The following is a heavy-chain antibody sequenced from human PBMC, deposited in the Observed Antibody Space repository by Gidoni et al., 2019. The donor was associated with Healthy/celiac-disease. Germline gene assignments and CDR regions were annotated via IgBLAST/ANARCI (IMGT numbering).Heavy chain of an antibody. D-gene: IGHD3-10*01. Sequence: QVPLQQWGAALLKPSETLSLTCAVYGGSFSGYSWSWIRQHPGKGLEWIGEINHSGSTNYNPSLKSRVTISVDTSKNQFSLKLSSVTAADTAVYYCARASGWFGELSEMTGGSYPLGMDVWGQGTTVTVSS. CDR1: GGSFSGYS. CDR2: INHSGST. V-gene: IGHV4-34*01. CDR3: ARASGWFGELSEMTGGSYPLGMDV. J-gene: IGHJ6*02.